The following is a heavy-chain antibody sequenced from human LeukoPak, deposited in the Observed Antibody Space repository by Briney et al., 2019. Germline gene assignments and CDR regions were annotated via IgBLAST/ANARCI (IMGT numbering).Heavy chain of an antibody. J-gene: IGHJ4*02. CDR2: ITATGGI. D-gene: IGHD5-24*01. V-gene: IGHV3-23*01. CDR1: TFVFSSYA. Sequence: GGSLRLSCVASTFVFSSYAMTWVRQAPGKGLEWVSSITATGGISYADSVKGRFTISRDNSKGTLYLQMNNLRAEDTAVYYCAKEHDGTYYFDYWGQGTLVTVSS. CDR3: AKEHDGTYYFDY.